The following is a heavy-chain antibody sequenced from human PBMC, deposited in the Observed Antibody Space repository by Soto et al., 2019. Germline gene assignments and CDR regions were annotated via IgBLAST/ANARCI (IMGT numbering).Heavy chain of an antibody. Sequence: ASVKVSCKASGGTFSSYDISWVRQAPGQGLEWMGGIIPIFGTANYAQKFQGRVTITADESTSTAYMELSSLRSEDTAVYYCAREKVGLGFDYWGQGTLVTVSS. V-gene: IGHV1-69*13. J-gene: IGHJ4*02. D-gene: IGHD1-26*01. CDR3: AREKVGLGFDY. CDR1: GGTFSSYD. CDR2: IIPIFGTA.